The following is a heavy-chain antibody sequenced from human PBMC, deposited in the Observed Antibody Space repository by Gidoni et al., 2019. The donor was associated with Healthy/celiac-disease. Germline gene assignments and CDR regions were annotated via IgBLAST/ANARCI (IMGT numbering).Heavy chain of an antibody. V-gene: IGHV1-2*04. Sequence: QVQLVQSGAEVKKPGASVKVSCKASGYTFTGYYMHWVRQAPGQGLEWMGWINPNSGGTNYAQKFQGWVTMTRDTSISTAYMELSRLRSDDTAVYYCASSRTGFNWNDAFDYWGQGTLVTVSS. CDR3: ASSRTGFNWNDAFDY. J-gene: IGHJ4*02. CDR1: GYTFTGYY. CDR2: INPNSGGT. D-gene: IGHD1-20*01.